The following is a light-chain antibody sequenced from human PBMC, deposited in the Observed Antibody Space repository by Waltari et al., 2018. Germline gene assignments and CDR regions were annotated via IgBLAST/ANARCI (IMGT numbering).Light chain of an antibody. CDR3: QVWEISSDHYV. V-gene: IGLV3-21*01. Sequence: SYVLTQPPSVSVAPGKTARITCGGNNIGIKSVHWYQQKPGQAPVLVIYDDTDRPSGIPERCSGSNSGNTATLTISRVEAGDEADYYCQVWEISSDHYVFGTGTKVTVL. CDR1: NIGIKS. CDR2: DDT. J-gene: IGLJ1*01.